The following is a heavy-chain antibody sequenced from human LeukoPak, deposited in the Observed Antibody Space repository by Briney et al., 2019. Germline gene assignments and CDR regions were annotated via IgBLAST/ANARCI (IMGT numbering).Heavy chain of an antibody. CDR2: VSFSSTTI. V-gene: IGHV3-48*01. CDR3: AELGITMIGGV. D-gene: IGHD3-10*02. J-gene: IGHJ6*04. Sequence: GGSLRLSCAASGFTFSSYSMNWVRQAPGKGLEWVSYVSFSSTTIYYADSVKGRFTISRDNAKKSLYLQMNSLRAEDTAVYYCAELGITMIGGVWGKGTTVTISS. CDR1: GFTFSSYS.